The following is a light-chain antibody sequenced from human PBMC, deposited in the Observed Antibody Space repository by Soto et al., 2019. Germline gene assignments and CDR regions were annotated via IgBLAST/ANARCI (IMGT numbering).Light chain of an antibody. CDR1: QSVLYRSNNKNH. CDR2: WAS. V-gene: IGKV4-1*01. CDR3: YQYFSTPLT. J-gene: IGKJ4*01. Sequence: DIVMTQSPDSLAGSLGERATINGKSSQSVLYRSNNKNHLAWYQQKPGQPPKLVIYWASTRESGVPDRFSGSGSGTDFTLTISSLQAEDVAVYYCYQYFSTPLTFGGGTKVDIK.